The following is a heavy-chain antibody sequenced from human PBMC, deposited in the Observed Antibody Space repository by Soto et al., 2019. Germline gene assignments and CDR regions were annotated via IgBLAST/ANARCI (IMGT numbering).Heavy chain of an antibody. CDR3: AKDLQSYGDYDYYCYGIDV. Sequence: QVQLVESGGGEVQPGRSLTISCASSGFTFSTYGMHWVRQTPGKGLEWVAVISYDGTNKFYSDSVKGRFTISRDNFKNTLTLQMNSLRADDTAVYSCAKDLQSYGDYDYYCYGIDVWGLVTRVTVSS. CDR2: ISYDGTNK. V-gene: IGHV3-30*18. J-gene: IGHJ6*02. D-gene: IGHD4-17*01. CDR1: GFTFSTYG.